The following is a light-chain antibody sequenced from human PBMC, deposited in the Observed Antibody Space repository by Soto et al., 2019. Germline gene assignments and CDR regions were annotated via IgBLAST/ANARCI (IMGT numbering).Light chain of an antibody. CDR1: SSNIGNHY. J-gene: IGLJ2*01. CDR3: ATWDRSLSVGV. Sequence: QSVLTQPPSVSAAPGQKVTISCSGSSSNIGNHYVFWYQQLPGTAPKLLIYDNDKRPSGIPDRFSGAKSGTSATLGITGLQTGDEADYYCATWDRSLSVGVFGGGTKLTVL. V-gene: IGLV1-51*01. CDR2: DND.